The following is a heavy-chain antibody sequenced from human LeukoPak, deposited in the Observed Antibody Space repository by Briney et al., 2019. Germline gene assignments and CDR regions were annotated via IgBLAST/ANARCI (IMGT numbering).Heavy chain of an antibody. CDR2: IYYSGST. J-gene: IGHJ4*02. V-gene: IGHV4-39*07. D-gene: IGHD1-26*01. CDR1: GGSISSSSYY. CDR3: ARLSYSGSYGHFDY. Sequence: PSETLSLTCTVSGGSISSSSYYWGWIRQPPGKGLEWIGSIYYSGSTYYNPSLKSRVTISVDTSKNQFSLKLSSVTAADTAVYYCARLSYSGSYGHFDYWGQGTLVTVSS.